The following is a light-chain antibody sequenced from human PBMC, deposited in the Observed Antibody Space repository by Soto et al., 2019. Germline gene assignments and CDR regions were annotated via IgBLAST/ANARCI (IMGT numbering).Light chain of an antibody. CDR2: DVS. CDR1: SSDVGGYNY. CDR3: CSYAGSYTWV. V-gene: IGLV2-11*01. J-gene: IGLJ3*02. Sequence: QSALTQPRSVSGSPGQSVTISCTGTSSDVGGYNYVSWYQQNPGKAPKLMIYDVSKRPSGVSDRFSGSKSANTASLIISGLQAEDEADYYCCSYAGSYTWVFGGGTKLTVL.